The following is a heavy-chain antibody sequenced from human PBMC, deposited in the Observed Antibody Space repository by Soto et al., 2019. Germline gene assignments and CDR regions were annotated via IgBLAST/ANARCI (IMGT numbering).Heavy chain of an antibody. CDR3: ARGRITIVRGVLAYYYGMDV. J-gene: IGHJ6*02. CDR1: GYTFTSYD. D-gene: IGHD3-10*01. Sequence: SVKVSCKASGYTFTSYDINWVRQATGQGLEWMGWMNPSSGNTGYAQKFQGRVTMTRNTSISTAYMELRSLRSEDTAVYYCARGRITIVRGVLAYYYGMDVWGQGTTVTVSS. CDR2: MNPSSGNT. V-gene: IGHV1-8*01.